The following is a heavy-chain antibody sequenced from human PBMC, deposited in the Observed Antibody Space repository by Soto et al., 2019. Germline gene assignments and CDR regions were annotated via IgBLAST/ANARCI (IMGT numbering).Heavy chain of an antibody. V-gene: IGHV3-74*01. J-gene: IGHJ4*02. CDR1: GFAFNTYW. D-gene: IGHD5-18*01. CDR3: ARGRDSYGPVDY. CDR2: IKTDGSRA. Sequence: PGGSLRLSCAASGFAFNTYWIHWVRQTPGEGLVWVSRIKTDGSRASYADFVKGRFTISRDNAKNSLYLQMNSLRAEDTAVYYCARGRDSYGPVDYWGQGTLVTVSS.